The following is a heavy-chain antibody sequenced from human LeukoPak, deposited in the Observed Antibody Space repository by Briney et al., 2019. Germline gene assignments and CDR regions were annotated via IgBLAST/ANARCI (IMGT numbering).Heavy chain of an antibody. CDR3: ATFIGYGSGSYYTHLDAFDI. V-gene: IGHV4-39*07. CDR2: IYYSGST. D-gene: IGHD3-10*01. CDR1: GGSISSSSYY. J-gene: IGHJ3*02. Sequence: SETLSLTCTVSGGSISSSSYYWGWIRQPPGKGLEWIGSIYYSGSTYYNPSLKSRVTISVDTSKNQFSLKLSSVTAADTAVYYCATFIGYGSGSYYTHLDAFDIWGQGTMVTVSS.